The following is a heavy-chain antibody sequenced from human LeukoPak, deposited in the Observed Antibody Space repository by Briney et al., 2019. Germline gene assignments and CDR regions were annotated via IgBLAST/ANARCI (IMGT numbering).Heavy chain of an antibody. D-gene: IGHD3-16*02. CDR1: GYSFTSHY. V-gene: IGHV1-46*01. J-gene: IGHJ5*02. CDR3: AGKNSLGDIAGWFDP. CDR2: INPSGSCT. Sequence: ASVKVSCKASGYSFTSHYMHWVRQAPGQGLEWMGLINPSGSCTLYAQKFQGRVTMTRDMSTTTDYMELSSLRSEDTAVYYCAGKNSLGDIAGWFDPWGQGTLVTVSS.